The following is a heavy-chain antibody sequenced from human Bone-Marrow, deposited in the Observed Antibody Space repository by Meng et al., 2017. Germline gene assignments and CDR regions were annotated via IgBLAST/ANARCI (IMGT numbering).Heavy chain of an antibody. CDR3: ARDEDISAAGKLFGDY. V-gene: IGHV1-2*06. Sequence: QGQRVDSGAEVKKPGASVKVSCKASGYTFPDYWLHWVRRAPGQGLEWMGRINPKSGDTHYAQRFQGRVTMTRDTSISTAYMELSGLRSDDTAMYYCARDEDISAAGKLFGDYWGQGTLVTVSS. D-gene: IGHD6-13*01. CDR2: INPKSGDT. J-gene: IGHJ4*02. CDR1: GYTFPDYW.